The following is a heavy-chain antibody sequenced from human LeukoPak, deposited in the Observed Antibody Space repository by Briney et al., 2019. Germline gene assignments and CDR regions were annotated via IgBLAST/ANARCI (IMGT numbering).Heavy chain of an antibody. CDR3: ARRRVVVVAATVPSLKRYWYFDL. CDR1: GGSISSGDYY. CDR2: INHSGST. J-gene: IGHJ2*01. D-gene: IGHD2-15*01. V-gene: IGHV4-39*07. Sequence: SETLSLTCTASGGSISSGDYYWSWIRQPPGKGLEWIGEINHSGSTNYNPSLKSRVTISVDTSKNQFSLKLSSVTAADTAVYYCARRRVVVVAATVPSLKRYWYFDLWGRGTLVTVSS.